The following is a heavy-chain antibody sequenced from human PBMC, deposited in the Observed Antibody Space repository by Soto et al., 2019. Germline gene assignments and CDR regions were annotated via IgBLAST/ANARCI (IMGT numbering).Heavy chain of an antibody. CDR3: TTTWYGSGSYYHPKFDY. CDR2: IKSKTDGGTT. D-gene: IGHD3-10*01. CDR1: GFTFSNAW. J-gene: IGHJ4*02. V-gene: IGHV3-15*01. Sequence: EVQLVESGGGLVKPGGSLRLSCAASGFTFSNAWMSWVRQAPGKGLEWVGRIKSKTDGGTTDYAAPVKGRFTISRDDSKNTLYLQMNSLKTEDTAVYYCTTTWYGSGSYYHPKFDYWGQGTLVTVSS.